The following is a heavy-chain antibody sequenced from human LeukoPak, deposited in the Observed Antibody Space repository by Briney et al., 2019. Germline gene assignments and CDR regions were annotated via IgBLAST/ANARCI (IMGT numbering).Heavy chain of an antibody. V-gene: IGHV1-69*06. CDR3: ARDQGSGTTFDY. J-gene: IGHJ4*02. Sequence: SVKVPCKASGGTFSSYAISWVRQAPGQGLEWMGGIIPIFGTANYAQKFQGRVTITADKSTSTAYMELSSLRSEDTAVYYCARDQGSGTTFDYWGQGTLVTVSS. CDR2: IIPIFGTA. CDR1: GGTFSSYA. D-gene: IGHD1-7*01.